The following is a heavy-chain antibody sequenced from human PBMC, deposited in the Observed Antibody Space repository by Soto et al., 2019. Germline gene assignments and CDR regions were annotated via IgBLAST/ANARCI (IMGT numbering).Heavy chain of an antibody. CDR1: GFTFSSYS. J-gene: IGHJ6*02. D-gene: IGHD3-3*01. Sequence: EVQLVESGGGLVQPGGSLRLSCPASGFTFSSYSMNWVRPVPGKGLEWVSSISSSSSYIYYADSVKGRFTISRDNAKNSLYLQMNSLRAEDTAVYYCARSWNYYYYYGMDVWGQGTTVTVSS. CDR2: ISSSSSYI. CDR3: ARSWNYYYYYGMDV. V-gene: IGHV3-21*01.